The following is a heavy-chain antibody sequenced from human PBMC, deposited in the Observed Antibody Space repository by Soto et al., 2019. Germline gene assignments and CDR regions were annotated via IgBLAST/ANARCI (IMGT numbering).Heavy chain of an antibody. V-gene: IGHV4-61*01. Sequence: KSSETLSLTCTVSGGSVSRDSNFWSWIRQPPGKGLEWIGYIYYSGPSRYNPSLESRVTISIDSSKNQVSLTLTSVTAADKAVYYCARGYSNYAHWGRGTLVTVYS. J-gene: IGHJ4*02. D-gene: IGHD4-4*01. CDR2: IYYSGPS. CDR3: ARGYSNYAH. CDR1: GGSVSRDSNF.